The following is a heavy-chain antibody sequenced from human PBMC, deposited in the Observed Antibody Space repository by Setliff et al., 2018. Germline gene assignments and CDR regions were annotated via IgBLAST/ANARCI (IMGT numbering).Heavy chain of an antibody. V-gene: IGHV1-69*05. Sequence: SVKVSCKASGAPLSSLGISWVRQAPGQGLDWMGGIVPMFGTTKYAQNFQGRVTITTDESTSTAYMELSSLRSEDSAVYFCARETVVVISSTKYYYYMDVWGEGTTVTVSS. CDR2: IVPMFGTT. CDR3: ARETVVVISSTKYYYYMDV. D-gene: IGHD2-21*01. J-gene: IGHJ6*03. CDR1: GAPLSSLG.